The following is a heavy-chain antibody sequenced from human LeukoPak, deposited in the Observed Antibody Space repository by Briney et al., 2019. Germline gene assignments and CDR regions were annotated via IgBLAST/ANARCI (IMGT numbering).Heavy chain of an antibody. V-gene: IGHV3-23*01. CDR2: ISGSGGST. J-gene: IGHJ2*01. CDR3: AKDPGNNNWSYWYFDI. CDR1: GFTFSSYA. Sequence: GGSLRLSCAASGFTFSSYAMTWVRQAPGKALECFSFISGSGGSTYYADSVKGRFTISRDNSKNTLYLQMNSLRAEDTAVYYCAKDPGNNNWSYWYFDIWGRGTLVSVS. D-gene: IGHD1-1*01.